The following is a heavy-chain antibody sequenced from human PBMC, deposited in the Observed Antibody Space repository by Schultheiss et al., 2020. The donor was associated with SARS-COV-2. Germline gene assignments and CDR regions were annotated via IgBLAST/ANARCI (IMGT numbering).Heavy chain of an antibody. V-gene: IGHV3-30*01. Sequence: GGSLRLSCAASGFTFSSYAMHWVRQAPGKGLEWVAVISYDGSNKYYADSVKGRFTISRDNSKNTLYLQMNSLRAEDTAVYYCAKIRGANYYDSSVAPPTDWFDPWGQGTLVTVSS. D-gene: IGHD3-22*01. CDR1: GFTFSSYA. CDR3: AKIRGANYYDSSVAPPTDWFDP. CDR2: ISYDGSNK. J-gene: IGHJ5*02.